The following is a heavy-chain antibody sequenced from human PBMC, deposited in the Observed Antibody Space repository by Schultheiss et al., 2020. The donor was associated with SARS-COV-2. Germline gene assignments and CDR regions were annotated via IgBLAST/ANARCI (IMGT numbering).Heavy chain of an antibody. CDR3: ARLGYSSSLWYFDY. Sequence: SETLSLTCTVSGGSISSGGYYWSWIRQHPGKGLEWIGYIYYSGSTNYNPSLKSRVTISVDTSKNQFSLKLSSVTAADTAVYYCARLGYSSSLWYFDYWGQGTLVTVSS. V-gene: IGHV4-61*08. J-gene: IGHJ4*02. CDR1: GGSISSGGYY. D-gene: IGHD6-6*01. CDR2: IYYSGST.